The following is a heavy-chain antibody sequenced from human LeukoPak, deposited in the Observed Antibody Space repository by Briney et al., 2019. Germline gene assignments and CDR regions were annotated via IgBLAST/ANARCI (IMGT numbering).Heavy chain of an antibody. J-gene: IGHJ4*02. V-gene: IGHV1-18*01. CDR1: GYTFTNHG. Sequence: ASVKVSCEASGYTFTNHGITWVRQASGQGLEWMGWISAHDGNTNYAQKFQGRVTMTTGTSTNIAYMELRSLRSDDTAMYYCARAWIMVTSHLDFWGQGTLVTVSS. CDR2: ISAHDGNT. D-gene: IGHD2-21*02. CDR3: ARAWIMVTSHLDF.